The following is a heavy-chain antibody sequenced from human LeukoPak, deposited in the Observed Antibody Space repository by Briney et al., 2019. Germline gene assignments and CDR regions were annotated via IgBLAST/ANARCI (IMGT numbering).Heavy chain of an antibody. J-gene: IGHJ3*02. CDR1: GYTFTSYG. Sequence: GASVKVSCKASGYTFTSYGISWVRQAPGQGLEWMGWISAYNGNTNYAQKLQGRVTMTTDTSTSTAYMELRSLRSDDTAVYYCARDGRINYYSLGINDAFGIWGQGTMVTVSS. D-gene: IGHD2-21*01. CDR2: ISAYNGNT. V-gene: IGHV1-18*01. CDR3: ARDGRINYYSLGINDAFGI.